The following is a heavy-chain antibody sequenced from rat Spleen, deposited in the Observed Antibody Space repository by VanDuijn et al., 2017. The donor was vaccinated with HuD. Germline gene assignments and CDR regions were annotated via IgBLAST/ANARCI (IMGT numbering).Heavy chain of an antibody. V-gene: IGHV5-7*01. J-gene: IGHJ3*01. CDR2: ISYDGLVP. D-gene: IGHD1-6*01. Sequence: EVQLAESGGGLVQPGRSLKLSCAASGFTFSDHYMAWVRQAPTKGLEWVASISYDGLVPYYRDSVKGRCTISSDKSESTLYLKMNSLRSEDTATYYCARRDGRMYTTDQGGFAYWGHGTLVTVSS. CDR3: ARRDGRMYTTDQGGFAY. CDR1: GFTFSDHY.